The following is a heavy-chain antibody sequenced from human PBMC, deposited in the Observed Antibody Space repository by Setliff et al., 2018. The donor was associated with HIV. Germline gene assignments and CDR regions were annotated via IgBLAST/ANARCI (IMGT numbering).Heavy chain of an antibody. CDR3: AREGKTALVTKYFDY. J-gene: IGHJ4*02. CDR2: IDYSGSA. V-gene: IGHV4-31*11. Sequence: SETLSLTCAVSGVSITSDTYYWSWIRHSPGKGLEWIGYIDYSGSAFYNPSLKSRLTISRDTSKNQFSLRMKSVTAADTAVYYCAREGKTALVTKYFDYCGQGTLVTVSS. CDR1: GVSITSDTYY. D-gene: IGHD5-18*01.